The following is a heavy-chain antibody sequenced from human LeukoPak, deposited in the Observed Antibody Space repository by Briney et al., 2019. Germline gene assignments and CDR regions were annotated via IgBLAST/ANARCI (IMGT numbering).Heavy chain of an antibody. D-gene: IGHD6-19*01. CDR1: GYTFTGYY. J-gene: IGHJ4*02. CDR2: INPNSGGT. CDR3: ARSWYSGGWYTFDY. Sequence: ASVKVSCKASGYTFTGYYMHWVRQAPGQGLEWMGWINPNSGGTNYAQKFQGRVTMTRDTSISTAYMELSRLRSDDTAVYYCARSWYSGGWYTFDYWGQGTLVTVSS. V-gene: IGHV1-2*02.